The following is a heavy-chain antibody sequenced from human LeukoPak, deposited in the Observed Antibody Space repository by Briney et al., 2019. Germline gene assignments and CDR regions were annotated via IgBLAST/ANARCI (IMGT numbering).Heavy chain of an antibody. CDR1: GYTFTSYG. J-gene: IGHJ4*02. V-gene: IGHV1-18*01. CDR3: ARIRIEMATICPFDY. CDR2: ISAYNGNT. Sequence: ASVKVSCKASGYTFTSYGISWVRQAPGQGLEWMGWISAYNGNTNYAQKLQGRVTMTTDTSTSTAYMELRSPRSDDTAVYYCARIRIEMATICPFDYWGQGTLVTVSS. D-gene: IGHD5-24*01.